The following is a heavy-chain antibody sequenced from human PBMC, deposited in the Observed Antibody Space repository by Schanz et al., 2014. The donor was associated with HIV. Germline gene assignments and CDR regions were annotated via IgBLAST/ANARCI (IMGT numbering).Heavy chain of an antibody. J-gene: IGHJ6*02. D-gene: IGHD6-6*01. CDR2: LWYDGTNT. Sequence: VQLLESGGGLVQPGGSLRLSCAASGFTFSSYAMSWVRQAPGKGLDWVAALWYDGTNTLYADSVKGRFTISKDNSKNTLYLQMNSLRAQDTAVYYCANTEYPYSSSSDYYYGMDVWGQGTTVTVSS. V-gene: IGHV3-33*08. CDR3: ANTEYPYSSSSDYYYGMDV. CDR1: GFTFSSYA.